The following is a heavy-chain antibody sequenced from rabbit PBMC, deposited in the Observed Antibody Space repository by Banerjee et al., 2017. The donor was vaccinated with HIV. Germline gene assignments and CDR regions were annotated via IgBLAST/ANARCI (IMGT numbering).Heavy chain of an antibody. CDR3: ARAGTWAYTGYADASYFTL. CDR2: IGTSSGGT. V-gene: IGHV1S40*01. Sequence: QQLVESGGDLVKPGASLTLTCTASGFSFSSTYYMCWVRQAPGKGLELIACIGTSSGGTWYASWVNGRFTISKTSSTTVTLRMTSLTAADTATYFCARAGTWAYTGYADASYFTLWGQGTLVTVS. J-gene: IGHJ4*01. D-gene: IGHD6-1*01. CDR1: GFSFSSTYY.